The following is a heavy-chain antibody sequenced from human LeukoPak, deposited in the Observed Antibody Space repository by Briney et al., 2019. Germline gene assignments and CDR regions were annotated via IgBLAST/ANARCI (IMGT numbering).Heavy chain of an antibody. V-gene: IGHV3-33*01. D-gene: IGHD4-17*01. CDR3: ARATVTRWFDP. CDR2: IWYDGTNK. CDR1: GFAFSSFG. J-gene: IGHJ5*02. Sequence: QVQLVESGAGVVQXGRSLRLSCAASGFAFSSFGMHWVRQAPGKGLEWVTGIWYDGTNKYYADSVKGRFTISRDNSKNTLYLQMNSLRAEDTAVYYCARATVTRWFDPWGQGTLVTVSS.